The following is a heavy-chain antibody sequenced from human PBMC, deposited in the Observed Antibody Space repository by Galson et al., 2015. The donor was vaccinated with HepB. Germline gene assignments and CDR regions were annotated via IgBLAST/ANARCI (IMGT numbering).Heavy chain of an antibody. J-gene: IGHJ6*02. Sequence: SLRLSCAVSGFTFGDYVMSWFRQAPGKGLEWVGFIRSKAYGGTTEYAASVKGRFTISRDDSKSIAYLQMNSLKTEDTAVYYCARDLISSPPLYGSGSYPTYGMDVWGQGTTVTVSS. D-gene: IGHD3-10*01. V-gene: IGHV3-49*03. CDR3: ARDLISSPPLYGSGSYPTYGMDV. CDR2: IRSKAYGGTT. CDR1: GFTFGDYV.